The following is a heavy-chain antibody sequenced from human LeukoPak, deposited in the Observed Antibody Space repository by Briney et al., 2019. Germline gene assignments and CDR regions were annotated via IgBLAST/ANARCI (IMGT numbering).Heavy chain of an antibody. CDR2: ISSSSSYI. J-gene: IGHJ4*02. Sequence: PGGSLRLSCAASGFTFSSYSMNWVRQAPGKGLEWVSSISSSSSYIYYADSVKGRFTISRDNAKNSLYLQMNSLRAEDTAVYYCARAPPLIAVAAPEGYWGQGTLVTVSS. D-gene: IGHD6-19*01. CDR3: ARAPPLIAVAAPEGY. V-gene: IGHV3-21*01. CDR1: GFTFSSYS.